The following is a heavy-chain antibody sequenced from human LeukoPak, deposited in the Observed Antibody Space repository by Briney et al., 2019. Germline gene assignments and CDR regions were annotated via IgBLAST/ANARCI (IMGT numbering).Heavy chain of an antibody. Sequence: PGGSLRLSCAASGFTFSIYAMTWVRQAPGKGLGWVSGIGSSGSDTYYADSVKGRFTISRDNSKNILYLQMNSLRAEDTAVYYCAIPAGYYGPTLGSGCWGQGSLVTVSS. V-gene: IGHV3-23*01. CDR1: GFTFSIYA. J-gene: IGHJ4*02. CDR3: AIPAGYYGPTLGSGC. CDR2: IGSSGSDT. D-gene: IGHD2-15*01.